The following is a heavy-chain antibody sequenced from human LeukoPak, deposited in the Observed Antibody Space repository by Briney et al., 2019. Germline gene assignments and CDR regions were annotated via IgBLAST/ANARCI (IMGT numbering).Heavy chain of an antibody. CDR2: MNPNSGNT. D-gene: IGHD3-10*01. CDR1: GYTFTSYD. V-gene: IGHV1-8*01. CDR3: ARGVHYYGSGSYYTSGYYMDV. Sequence: ASVKVSCKASGYTFTSYDINWVRQTTGQGLEWMGWMNPNSGNTGYAQKFQGRVIMARNTSISTAYMELSSLRSEDTAVYYCARGVHYYGSGSYYTSGYYMDVWGKGTTVTISS. J-gene: IGHJ6*03.